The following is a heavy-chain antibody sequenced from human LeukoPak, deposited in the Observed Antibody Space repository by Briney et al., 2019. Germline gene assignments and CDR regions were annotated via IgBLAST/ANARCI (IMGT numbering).Heavy chain of an antibody. CDR3: AKGKVVPATIYDY. CDR2: FSGGGGNR. Sequence: PGGSLRLSCAASGFTFSSYAMSWVRQAPGKGLEWVSGFSGGGGNRDYAESVKGRFTISRDNSKNTLHLQMNSLRAEDTAIYYCAKGKVVPATIYDYWGQGTLVTVSS. CDR1: GFTFSSYA. D-gene: IGHD2-2*02. J-gene: IGHJ4*02. V-gene: IGHV3-23*01.